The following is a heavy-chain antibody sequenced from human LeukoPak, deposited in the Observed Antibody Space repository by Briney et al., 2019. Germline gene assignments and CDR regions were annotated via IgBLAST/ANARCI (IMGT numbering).Heavy chain of an antibody. D-gene: IGHD1-26*01. CDR2: ISSSSSYI. CDR1: GFTFSSYS. J-gene: IGHJ4*02. Sequence: GGSLRLSRAASGFTFSSYSMNWVRQAPGKGLEWVSSISSSSSYIYYADSVKGRFTISRDNAKNSLYLQMNSLRAEDTAVYYCASKIVGAKGFDYWGQGTLVTVSS. CDR3: ASKIVGAKGFDY. V-gene: IGHV3-21*01.